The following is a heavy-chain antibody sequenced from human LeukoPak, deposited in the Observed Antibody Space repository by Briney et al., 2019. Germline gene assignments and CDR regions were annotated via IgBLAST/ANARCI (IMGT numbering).Heavy chain of an antibody. V-gene: IGHV4-39*01. D-gene: IGHD1-1*01. CDR1: GGSFSSTNYY. Sequence: PSETLSLTCTVSGGSFSSTNYYWGWIRRPPGKGLEWIGSIFYSGSAYYNPSLKSRVTISVDTSKNQFSLKLSSVTAADTAVYYCVLSPRTELERRPTSFDYWGQGTLVTVSS. CDR3: VLSPRTELERRPTSFDY. J-gene: IGHJ4*02. CDR2: IFYSGSA.